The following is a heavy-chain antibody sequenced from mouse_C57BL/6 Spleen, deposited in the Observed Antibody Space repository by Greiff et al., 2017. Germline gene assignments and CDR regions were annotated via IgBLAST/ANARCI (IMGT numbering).Heavy chain of an antibody. Sequence: EVQRVESEGGLVQPGSSMNLSCTASGFTFSDYYMAWVRQVPGKGLEWVVNINYDGSSTNYLDSLKSRFLISRDNAKNILYLRMSGMKSEDTARYSCARGDYDYDGGFAFWGQGTLVTVSA. D-gene: IGHD2-4*01. CDR1: GFTFSDYY. CDR2: INYDGSST. J-gene: IGHJ3*01. CDR3: ARGDYDYDGGFAF. V-gene: IGHV5-16*01.